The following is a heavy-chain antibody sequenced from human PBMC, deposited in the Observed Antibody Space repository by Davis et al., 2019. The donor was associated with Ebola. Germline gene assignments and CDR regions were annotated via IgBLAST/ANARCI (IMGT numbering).Heavy chain of an antibody. CDR1: GYTFTGYY. J-gene: IGHJ6*02. CDR3: ARPGEAFRPYYYYGMDV. D-gene: IGHD3-16*01. Sequence: ASVKVSCKASGYTFTGYYMHWVRQAPGQGLEWMGWINPNSGGTNYAQKFQGRVTMTRDTSISTAYMELSRLRSDDTAVYYCARPGEAFRPYYYYGMDVWGQGTTVTVSS. CDR2: INPNSGGT. V-gene: IGHV1-2*02.